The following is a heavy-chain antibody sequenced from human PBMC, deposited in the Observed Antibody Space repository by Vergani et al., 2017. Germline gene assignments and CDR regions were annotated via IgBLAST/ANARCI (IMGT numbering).Heavy chain of an antibody. J-gene: IGHJ4*02. CDR3: AREVAARPLDY. D-gene: IGHD6-6*01. CDR1: GFTFSSYG. V-gene: IGHV3-21*01. Sequence: VQLVESGGGVVQPGRSLRLSCAASGFTFSSYGMHWVRQAPGKGLEWVSSISSSSSYIYYADSVKGRFTISRDNAKNSLYLQMNSLRAEDTAVYYCAREVAARPLDYWGQGTLVTVSS. CDR2: ISSSSSYI.